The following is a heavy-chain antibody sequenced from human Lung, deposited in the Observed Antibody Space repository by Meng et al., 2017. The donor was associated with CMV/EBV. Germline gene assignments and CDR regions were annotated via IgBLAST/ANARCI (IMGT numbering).Heavy chain of an antibody. CDR3: ARDWRTGYTHSMDV. J-gene: IGHJ6*02. Sequence: GGSXRLXXAASGFTFSAYKMSWVRQAPGKGLEWAATINPDGSEKYYVESLKGRFTISRDNAKDSLFLQMDSLRAEDTAMYFCARDWRTGYTHSMDVWGQGTXVTVSS. V-gene: IGHV3-7*01. CDR2: INPDGSEK. D-gene: IGHD5-24*01. CDR1: GFTFSAYK.